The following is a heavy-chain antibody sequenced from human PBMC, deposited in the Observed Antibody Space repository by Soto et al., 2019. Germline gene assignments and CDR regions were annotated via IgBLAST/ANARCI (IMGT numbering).Heavy chain of an antibody. J-gene: IGHJ4*02. CDR2: ISNDGSST. CDR1: GFTFSSLG. D-gene: IGHD3-16*01. CDR3: VKEIGDSNDYPGEC. V-gene: IGHV3-30*18. Sequence: QVQLVESGGGVVQPGRSLRLSCAASGFTFSSLGMHWVRQAPGKGLEWVAIISNDGSSTYYADSVKGRFTISRDNSKNTLDLQLNSLRTKDTAIYYGVKEIGDSNDYPGECWGQGTVV.